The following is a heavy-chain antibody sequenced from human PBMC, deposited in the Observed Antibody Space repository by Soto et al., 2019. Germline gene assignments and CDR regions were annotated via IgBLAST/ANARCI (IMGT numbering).Heavy chain of an antibody. V-gene: IGHV1-3*01. CDR1: GYTFTSYA. J-gene: IGHJ5*02. D-gene: IGHD6-13*01. CDR2: INAGGGNT. Sequence: ASVKVSCKASGYTFTSYAMHWVRQAPGQRLEWMGLINAGGGNTKYAQKFQGRVTITRDTSTSTVYMELSSLRSEDTAVYYCGIAAAGTGNWFDPWGQGTLVTVSS. CDR3: GIAAAGTGNWFDP.